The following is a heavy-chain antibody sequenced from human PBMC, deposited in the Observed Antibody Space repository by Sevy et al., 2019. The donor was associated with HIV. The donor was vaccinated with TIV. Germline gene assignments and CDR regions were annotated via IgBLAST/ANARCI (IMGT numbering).Heavy chain of an antibody. CDR3: ATTKDYYESSGSPFDY. Sequence: ASVNVSCKVSGKTLTQLSMHWVRQAPGKGLEWMGSYDPEDDKRIYAQKFQGRVTMTEDTSTDIAYMELRILRSEDTAVYYCATTKDYYESSGSPFDYWGQGTLVTVSS. CDR1: GKTLTQLS. D-gene: IGHD3-22*01. J-gene: IGHJ4*02. CDR2: YDPEDDKR. V-gene: IGHV1-24*01.